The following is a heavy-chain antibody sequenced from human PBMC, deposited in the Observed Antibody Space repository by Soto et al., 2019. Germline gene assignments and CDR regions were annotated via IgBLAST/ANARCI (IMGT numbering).Heavy chain of an antibody. CDR1: CGSISSYY. Sequence: SETLSLTCAVSCGSISSYYWSWIRQPPGKGLEWIGYIYYSGSTNYNPSLKSRVTISVDTSKNQFSLKLSSVTAADTAVYYCARGNFGGGYWFDPWGQGTLVTVSS. D-gene: IGHD3-10*01. CDR2: IYYSGST. CDR3: ARGNFGGGYWFDP. J-gene: IGHJ5*02. V-gene: IGHV4-59*01.